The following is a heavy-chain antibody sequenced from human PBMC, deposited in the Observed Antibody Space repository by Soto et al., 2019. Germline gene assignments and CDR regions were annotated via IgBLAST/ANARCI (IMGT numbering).Heavy chain of an antibody. Sequence: SETLSLTCAVSGGSTSSGGYPWSWIRQPPGKGLEWIGYIYHSGSTYYNPSLKSRVTISVDRSKNQFSLKLSSVTAADTAVYYCARDMVRGLHAFDIWGQGTMVTVSS. CDR3: ARDMVRGLHAFDI. J-gene: IGHJ3*02. CDR2: IYHSGST. CDR1: GGSTSSGGYP. D-gene: IGHD3-10*01. V-gene: IGHV4-30-2*01.